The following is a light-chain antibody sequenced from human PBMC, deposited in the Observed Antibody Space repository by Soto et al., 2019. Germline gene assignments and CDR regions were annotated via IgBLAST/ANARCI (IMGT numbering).Light chain of an antibody. V-gene: IGLV2-14*03. CDR3: SSYTSSNTLVL. CDR1: SSDVGGYNY. Sequence: QSALTQPASVSGSPGQSITISCTGTSSDVGGYNYVSSYQQHPGKAPTLMIYDVSNRTSGVSNRFSGSKSGNTASLTISGLQAADEADYYCSSYTSSNTLVLFGGGTKVTVL. CDR2: DVS. J-gene: IGLJ2*01.